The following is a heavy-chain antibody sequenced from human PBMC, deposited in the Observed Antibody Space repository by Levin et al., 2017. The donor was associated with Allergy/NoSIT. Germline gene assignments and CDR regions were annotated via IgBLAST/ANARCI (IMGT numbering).Heavy chain of an antibody. V-gene: IGHV1-69*06. Sequence: ASVKVSCKASGGTFSSYAISWVRQAPGQGLEWMGGIIPIFGTANYAQKCQGRVTITADKSTSTAYMELSSLRSEDTAVYYCARGSDMRIAAAGRGAFDIWGQGTMVTVSS. CDR1: GGTFSSYA. CDR3: ARGSDMRIAAAGRGAFDI. J-gene: IGHJ3*02. D-gene: IGHD6-13*01. CDR2: IIPIFGTA.